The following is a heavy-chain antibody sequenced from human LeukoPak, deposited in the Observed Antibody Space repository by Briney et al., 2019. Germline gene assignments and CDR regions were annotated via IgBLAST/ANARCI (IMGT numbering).Heavy chain of an antibody. CDR3: ARSGAKAVVLGWFDP. V-gene: IGHV4-59*11. CDR2: IYSSGNT. Sequence: PSETLSLTCTVSGGSITSHNWNWIRQSPEKGLEWIGYIYSSGNTKYSPSLKSRVTISIDTSKNQFSLTLSPVTAADTAVYYCARSGAKAVVLGWFDPWGQGTLVTVSS. J-gene: IGHJ5*02. CDR1: GGSITSHN. D-gene: IGHD7-27*01.